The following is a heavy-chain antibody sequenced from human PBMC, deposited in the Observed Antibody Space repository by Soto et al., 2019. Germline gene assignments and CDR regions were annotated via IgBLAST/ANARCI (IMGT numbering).Heavy chain of an antibody. CDR1: GGSFSGYY. CDR3: ARAPSALPRAAAGKNRKGLDY. J-gene: IGHJ4*02. Sequence: QVQLQQWGAGLLKPSETLSLTCAVYGGSFSGYYWSWIRQPPGKRLEWIGEINHSGSTNYNPSLKSRVTISLDTSKNQFSLKLSSVSAADTAVYYCARAPSALPRAAAGKNRKGLDYWGQGALVVVSS. CDR2: INHSGST. V-gene: IGHV4-34*01. D-gene: IGHD6-13*01.